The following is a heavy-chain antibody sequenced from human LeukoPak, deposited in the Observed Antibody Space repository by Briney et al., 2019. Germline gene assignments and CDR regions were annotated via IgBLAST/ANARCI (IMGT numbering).Heavy chain of an antibody. D-gene: IGHD2-2*01. J-gene: IGHJ4*02. V-gene: IGHV3-48*04. CDR1: GFTFRSYT. Sequence: GGSLRLSCAASGFTFRSYTMNWVRQAPGKGLEWVSYISSSSSTIYYADSVKGRFTISRDNAKNSLYLEMNSLRAEDTAVYYCARDRYCTTTRCSDYWGQGTLVTVSS. CDR3: ARDRYCTTTRCSDY. CDR2: ISSSSSTI.